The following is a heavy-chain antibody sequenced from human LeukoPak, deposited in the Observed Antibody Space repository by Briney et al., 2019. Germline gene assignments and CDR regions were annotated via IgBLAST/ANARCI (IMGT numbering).Heavy chain of an antibody. V-gene: IGHV4-39*07. CDR1: GGSISSSSYY. CDR2: IYYSGST. Sequence: SETLSLTCTVSGGSISSSSYYWSWIRQPPGKGLEWFGSIYYSGSTYYNPSLKSRVTISVDTSKNQFSLKLSSVTAADTAVYYCARESGISYYYYYYMDVWGKGTTVTVSS. D-gene: IGHD1-14*01. CDR3: ARESGISYYYYYYMDV. J-gene: IGHJ6*03.